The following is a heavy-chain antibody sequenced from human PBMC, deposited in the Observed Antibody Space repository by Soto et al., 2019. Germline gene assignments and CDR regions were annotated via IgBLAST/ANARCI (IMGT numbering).Heavy chain of an antibody. CDR2: ISWDGGST. J-gene: IGHJ6*02. D-gene: IGHD6-6*01. Sequence: PGGSLRLSCAASGFTFDDYAMHWVRQAPGKGLEWVSLISWDGGSTYYADSVKGRFTISRDNSKNSLYLQMNSLRAEDTALYYCAKASHTSYRSSSYYYGMDVWGQGTTVTVSS. CDR3: AKASHTSYRSSSYYYGMDV. CDR1: GFTFDDYA. V-gene: IGHV3-43D*04.